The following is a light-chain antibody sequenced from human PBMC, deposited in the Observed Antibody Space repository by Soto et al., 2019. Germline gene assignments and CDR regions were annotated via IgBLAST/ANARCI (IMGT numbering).Light chain of an antibody. V-gene: IGKV1-33*01. CDR2: EAS. Sequence: DIQMTQSPSSLSASVGDRVTITCQASQDITNDLNWYQQKPGKAPKVLIYEASNLKTGVPSRFSGNGSGTDFTFTISSLQPEDIATYFCQQYDNVPLTFGGGTKVEIK. J-gene: IGKJ4*01. CDR1: QDITND. CDR3: QQYDNVPLT.